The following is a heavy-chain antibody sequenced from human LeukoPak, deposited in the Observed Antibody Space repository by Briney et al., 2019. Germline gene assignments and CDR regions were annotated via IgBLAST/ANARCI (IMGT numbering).Heavy chain of an antibody. CDR2: IYYSGTT. CDR1: GASVSRTSFY. CDR3: ARRVRVGSREGSFDY. D-gene: IGHD1-26*01. V-gene: IGHV4-39*01. Sequence: SETLSLTCTVSGASVSRTSFYWAWIRQSPGKGLEWIGNIYYSGTTYYNPSLKSRVTISVDTSKNQFSLKLSSVTAADTAVYYCARRVRVGSREGSFDYWGQGTLLTVSS. J-gene: IGHJ4*02.